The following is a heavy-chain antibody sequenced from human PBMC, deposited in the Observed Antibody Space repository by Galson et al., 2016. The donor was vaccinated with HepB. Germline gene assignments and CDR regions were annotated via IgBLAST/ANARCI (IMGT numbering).Heavy chain of an antibody. V-gene: IGHV3-74*01. CDR1: AFIFSNFW. CDR3: IRDWRNGAYDR. J-gene: IGHJ5*02. D-gene: IGHD2-8*01. CDR2: IDIDGSGI. Sequence: SLRLSCAVSAFIFSNFWMYWVRQAPGKGLVWVARIDIDGSGIRYAESVKGRFTISRDNAKNTLYLQMDSLRVDDTAVYYCIRDWRNGAYDRWGQGTLVTVAS.